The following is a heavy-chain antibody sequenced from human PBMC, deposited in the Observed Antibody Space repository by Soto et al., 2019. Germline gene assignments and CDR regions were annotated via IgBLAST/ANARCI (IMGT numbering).Heavy chain of an antibody. CDR2: ISYDGSNK. V-gene: IGHV3-30-3*01. D-gene: IGHD6-13*01. CDR1: GFTFSSYA. Sequence: PGESLKISCAASGFTFSSYAMHWVRQAPGKGLEWVAVISYDGSNKYYADSVKGRFTISRDNSKNTLYLQMNSLRAEDTAVYYCARTFSSWPVGFDYWGQGTLVTVSS. CDR3: ARTFSSWPVGFDY. J-gene: IGHJ4*02.